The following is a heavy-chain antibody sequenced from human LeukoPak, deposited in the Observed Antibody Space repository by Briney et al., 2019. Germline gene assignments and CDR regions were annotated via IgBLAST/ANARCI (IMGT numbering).Heavy chain of an antibody. CDR2: IYYSGST. V-gene: IGHV4-31*03. CDR1: GGSISSGGYY. CDR3: ARVVTLFRGVITYYFDY. J-gene: IGHJ4*02. D-gene: IGHD3-10*01. Sequence: PSQTLSLTCTVSGGSISSGGYYWRWIRQHPGKGLEWIGYIYYSGSTYYNPSLKSRVTMSVDTSKNQFSLKLSSVTAADTAVYYCARVVTLFRGVITYYFDYWGQGTLVTVSS.